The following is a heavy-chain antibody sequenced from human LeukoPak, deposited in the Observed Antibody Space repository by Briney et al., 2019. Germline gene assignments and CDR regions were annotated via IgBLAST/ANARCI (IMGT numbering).Heavy chain of an antibody. V-gene: IGHV1-8*03. CDR3: ARGGYYYGSGSRNWFDP. Sequence: ASVKVSCKAPGYTFPNYEINWLRQAAGQGREWMGWLNPNSGNTRSAQKFQGRVTITRDTSITTVYMELRSLTSEDTAFYYCARGGYYYGSGSRNWFDPWGQGTLVTVPS. D-gene: IGHD3-10*01. J-gene: IGHJ5*02. CDR1: GYTFPNYE. CDR2: LNPNSGNT.